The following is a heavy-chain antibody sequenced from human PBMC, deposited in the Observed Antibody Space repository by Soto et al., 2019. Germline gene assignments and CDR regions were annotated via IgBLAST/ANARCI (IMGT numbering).Heavy chain of an antibody. CDR2: INPSGGST. V-gene: IGHV1-46*01. Sequence: AASVKVSCKASGYTFTSYYMHWVRQAPGQGLEWMGIINPSGGSTSYAQKFQGRVTMTRDTSTSTVYMELSSLRSEDTAVYYCARVTIAARPSDAFDIWGQGTMVTVSS. CDR3: ARVTIAARPSDAFDI. J-gene: IGHJ3*02. D-gene: IGHD6-6*01. CDR1: GYTFTSYY.